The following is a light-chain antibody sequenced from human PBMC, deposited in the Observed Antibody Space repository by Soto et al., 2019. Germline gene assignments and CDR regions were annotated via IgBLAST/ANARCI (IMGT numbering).Light chain of an antibody. CDR3: SSYAGSNNRGV. CDR1: SSDIGGYNY. J-gene: IGLJ1*01. CDR2: EVS. V-gene: IGLV2-8*01. Sequence: QSVLTQPPSASGSPGQSVTISCTGTSSDIGGYNYISWYQHHPGKAPKLMIYEVSQRPSGVPDRFSGSKSGNTASLTVSGLQAEHEADYYCSSYAGSNNRGVFGSGTKLTVL.